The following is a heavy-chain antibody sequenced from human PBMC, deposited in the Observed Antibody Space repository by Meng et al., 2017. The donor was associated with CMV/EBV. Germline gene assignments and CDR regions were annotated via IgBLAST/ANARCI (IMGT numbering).Heavy chain of an antibody. V-gene: IGHV3-30-3*01. D-gene: IGHD2-2*02. CDR3: AAYCSSTSCYI. CDR2: ISYDGSNK. Sequence: GESLKISCAASGFTFSSYAMHWVHQAPGKGLEWVAVISYDGSNKYYADSVKGRFTISRDNSKNTLYLQMNSLRAEDTAVYYCAAYCSSTSCYIWGQGTLVTVSS. CDR1: GFTFSSYA. J-gene: IGHJ4*02.